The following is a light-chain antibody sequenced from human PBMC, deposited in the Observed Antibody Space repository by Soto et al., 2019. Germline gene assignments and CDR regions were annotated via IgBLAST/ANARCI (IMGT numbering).Light chain of an antibody. CDR1: QSISSW. Sequence: DIQMTQSPSTLSASVGDRVTITCRASQSISSWLAWYQQKPGKAPKLLVYDASTLESGVPSRFGGSGSGTEITHPISSLQSDDFATYYCQQYRSFSVTFGGGTRLEIK. CDR2: DAS. J-gene: IGKJ4*01. V-gene: IGKV1-5*01. CDR3: QQYRSFSVT.